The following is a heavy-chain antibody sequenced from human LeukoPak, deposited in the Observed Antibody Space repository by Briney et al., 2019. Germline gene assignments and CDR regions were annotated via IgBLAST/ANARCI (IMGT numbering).Heavy chain of an antibody. D-gene: IGHD5-12*01. J-gene: IGHJ3*02. CDR3: ARDGRGYSGYDPNGAFDI. Sequence: GGSLRLSCAASGFTFSSYAMSWVRQAPGKGLEWVSAISGSGGSTYYADSVRGRFTISRDNSKNTLYLQMNSLRAEDTAVYYCARDGRGYSGYDPNGAFDIWGQGTMVTVSS. V-gene: IGHV3-23*01. CDR2: ISGSGGST. CDR1: GFTFSSYA.